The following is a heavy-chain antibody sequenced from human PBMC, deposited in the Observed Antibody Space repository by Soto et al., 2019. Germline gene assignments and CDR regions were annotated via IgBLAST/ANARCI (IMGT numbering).Heavy chain of an antibody. CDR1: GFTFSSYW. Sequence: GESLKISGAASGFTFSSYWMSWVRQATGKGLEWVANIKQDGSEKSYVDSVKGRFNISRDNAKNSLYLQMNSLRAEYSGAYYCARSFNLGNLFDYWGQGTLVTVSS. CDR2: IKQDGSEK. J-gene: IGHJ4*02. V-gene: IGHV3-7*01. CDR3: ARSFNLGNLFDY. D-gene: IGHD6-13*01.